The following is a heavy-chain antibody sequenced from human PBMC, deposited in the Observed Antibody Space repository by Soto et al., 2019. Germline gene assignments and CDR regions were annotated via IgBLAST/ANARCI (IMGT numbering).Heavy chain of an antibody. V-gene: IGHV3-33*01. CDR2: IWYDGSKE. CDR3: ARDRSAGNYFYYGMDV. D-gene: IGHD1-1*01. CDR1: GLPFNRNG. Sequence: WGSLRLSCAASGLPFNRNGMHWFRQAPGKGLEWVAVIWYDGSKEYYSDSVKGRSTISRDNSKNMLYLQMNSVRVEDTAVYFCARDRSAGNYFYYGMDVWGQGTTVTVSS. J-gene: IGHJ6*02.